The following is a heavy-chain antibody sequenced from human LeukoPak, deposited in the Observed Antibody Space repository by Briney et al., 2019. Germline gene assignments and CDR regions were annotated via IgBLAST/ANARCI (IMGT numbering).Heavy chain of an antibody. CDR3: ARATVTTLSDAFDI. D-gene: IGHD4-17*01. Sequence: ASVKVSCKASGYTCINYGFSWVRQAPGRGLEWMGWISAYNGKTNYAQKVQGRVTMTTDTSTSTAYMDLRSLRSDDTAVYYCARATVTTLSDAFDIWGQGTMVTVSS. CDR2: ISAYNGKT. CDR1: GYTCINYG. V-gene: IGHV1-18*01. J-gene: IGHJ3*02.